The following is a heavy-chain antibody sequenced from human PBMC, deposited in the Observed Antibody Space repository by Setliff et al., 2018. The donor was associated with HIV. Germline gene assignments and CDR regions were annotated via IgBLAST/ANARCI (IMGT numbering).Heavy chain of an antibody. CDR3: ARGGYSGEFLDAFDI. D-gene: IGHD5-12*01. CDR2: NNCASGRT. J-gene: IGHJ3*02. CDR1: GYTFTSNY. V-gene: IGHV1-46*01. Sequence: ASVKVSCKASGYTFTSNYDVNWVRQAPGQGLEWMGINNCASGRTVYTEKIKGRLAMARDMSRTTVYMELTSLRTEDTAVYYCARGGYSGEFLDAFDIWGQGTLVT.